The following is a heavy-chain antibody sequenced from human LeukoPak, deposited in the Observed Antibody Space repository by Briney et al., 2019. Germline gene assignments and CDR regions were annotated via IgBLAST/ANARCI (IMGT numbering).Heavy chain of an antibody. CDR2: IKQDGSEK. J-gene: IGHJ4*02. V-gene: IGHV3-7*04. CDR3: ARPLYGSGRSYY. D-gene: IGHD3-10*01. Sequence: PGGSPRLSCATSGFIFSNYWMSWVRQAPGKGLEWVANIKQDGSEKFYVDSVKGRFTISRDNAKNSLYLQMNSLSAEDTAVYYCARPLYGSGRSYYWGQGTLVTVSS. CDR1: GFIFSNYW.